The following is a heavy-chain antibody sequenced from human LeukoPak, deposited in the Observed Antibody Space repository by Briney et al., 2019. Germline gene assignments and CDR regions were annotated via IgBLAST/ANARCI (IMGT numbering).Heavy chain of an antibody. V-gene: IGHV3-66*01. D-gene: IGHD3-22*01. J-gene: IGHJ4*02. Sequence: PGGSLRLSCAASGFTVSSNYMSWVRQAPGKGLEWVSVIYSGGSTYYADSVKGRFTISRDNSKNTLYLQMNNLRAEDTAVYYCARAYYDSSGRDYWGQGTLVTVSS. CDR1: GFTVSSNY. CDR2: IYSGGST. CDR3: ARAYYDSSGRDY.